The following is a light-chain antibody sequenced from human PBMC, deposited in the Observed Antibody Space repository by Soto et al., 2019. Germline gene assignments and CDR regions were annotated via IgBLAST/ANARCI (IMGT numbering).Light chain of an antibody. V-gene: IGKV3-20*01. Sequence: EIVLTQSPGTLSLSPGERATLSCRASQSVSSSYLAWYQQKPGQAPRLLIYGTSSRATGIPHRFSVSGCGTDFTLTISSLVPEDFAVSYCEQYCSSPRFTFGPGTKVDIK. CDR3: EQYCSSPRFT. CDR1: QSVSSSY. J-gene: IGKJ3*01. CDR2: GTS.